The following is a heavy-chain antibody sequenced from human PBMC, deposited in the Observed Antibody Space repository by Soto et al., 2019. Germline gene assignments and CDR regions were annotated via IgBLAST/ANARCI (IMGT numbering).Heavy chain of an antibody. CDR3: AHRRIYSGYGY. CDR1: GFSLSTSGVG. J-gene: IGHJ4*02. Sequence: SGPTLVNPTQTLTLTCTFSGFSLSTSGVGVGWIRQPPGKALEWLTVIYWDDDKYYSPSLKSRLTIIKDTSKNQVVLIMTNMDPVDTATEYCAHRRIYSGYGYWGQGTLVTVSS. D-gene: IGHD5-12*01. CDR2: IYWDDDK. V-gene: IGHV2-5*02.